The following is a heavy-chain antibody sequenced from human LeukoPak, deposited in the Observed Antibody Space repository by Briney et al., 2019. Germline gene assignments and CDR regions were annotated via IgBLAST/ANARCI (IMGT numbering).Heavy chain of an antibody. CDR3: ARVSTGPV. CDR2: ISSTGNYI. J-gene: IGHJ4*02. V-gene: IGHV3-21*01. D-gene: IGHD1-1*01. CDR1: GFIFSNFN. Sequence: GGSLRLSCVGSGFIFSNFNMNWVRQAPGKGLEWVSSISSTGNYIHYADSVKGRFTISRDNPQKSLYLQMNSLRVEDSAVYYCARVSTGPVWGQGTLVTVSS.